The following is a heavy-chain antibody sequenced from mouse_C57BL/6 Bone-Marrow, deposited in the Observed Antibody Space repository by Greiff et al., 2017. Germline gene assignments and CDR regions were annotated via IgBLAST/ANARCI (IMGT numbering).Heavy chain of an antibody. D-gene: IGHD1-1*02. Sequence: EVQLQQSGAELVRPGASVKLSCTASGFNIKDDYMHWVKQRPEQGLEWIGWIDPENGDTEYASKFQGKATITADTSSTTAYLQLSSLTSEDTAVYYCTTYGLFDYWGQGTTLTGSS. CDR2: IDPENGDT. V-gene: IGHV14-4*01. CDR3: TTYGLFDY. CDR1: GFNIKDDY. J-gene: IGHJ2*01.